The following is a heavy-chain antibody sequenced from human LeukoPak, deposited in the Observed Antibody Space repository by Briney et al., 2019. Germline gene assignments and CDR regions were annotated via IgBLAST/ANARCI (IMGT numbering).Heavy chain of an antibody. D-gene: IGHD3-16*01. CDR1: GFTFSSYS. J-gene: IGHJ4*02. V-gene: IGHV3-48*01. Sequence: PGGSLRLSCAASGFTFSSYSMNWVRQAPGKGLEWVSYISSSSSTIYYADSVKGRFTISRDNAKNSLYLQMNSLRAEDTAVYYCARDRGLDLPDAFDIWGQGTLVTVSS. CDR2: ISSSSSTI. CDR3: ARDRGLDLPDAFDI.